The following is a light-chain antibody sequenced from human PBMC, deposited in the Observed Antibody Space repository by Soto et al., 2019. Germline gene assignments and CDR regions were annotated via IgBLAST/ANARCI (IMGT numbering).Light chain of an antibody. Sequence: DIQLTQSPSFLSASVVDRVTITCRASQGITGYLAWYQQKPGKAPKLLIYAASTLQSGVPSRFSGSGSGTEITLTISSLQPEDFATYYCQQVNSYPISFGQGTRLEIK. CDR3: QQVNSYPIS. V-gene: IGKV1-9*01. J-gene: IGKJ5*01. CDR1: QGITGY. CDR2: AAS.